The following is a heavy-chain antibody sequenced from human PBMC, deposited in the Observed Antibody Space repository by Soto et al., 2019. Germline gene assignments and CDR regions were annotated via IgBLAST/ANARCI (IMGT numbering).Heavy chain of an antibody. V-gene: IGHV3-30-3*01. J-gene: IGHJ6*02. CDR1: GFTFSSYA. Sequence: QVQLVESGGGVVQPGRSLRLSCAASGFTFSSYAMHWVRQAPGKGLEWVAVISYDGSNKYYADSVKGRFTISRDNSKNTLYXXMXSLXSEDTAVYYCARDKVGYSSSWYSRKTYYYYYGMDVWGQGTTVTVSS. CDR3: ARDKVGYSSSWYSRKTYYYYYGMDV. D-gene: IGHD6-13*01. CDR2: ISYDGSNK.